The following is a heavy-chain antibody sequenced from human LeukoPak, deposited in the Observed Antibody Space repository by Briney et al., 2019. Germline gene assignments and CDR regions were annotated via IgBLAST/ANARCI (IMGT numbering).Heavy chain of an antibody. Sequence: PGGSLRLSCATSGFTFSSYSMNWVRQAPGKGLEWVSSISSSSNYIDYADSLKGRFTISRDNAKNSLFLQMNSLRAEDTAVYYCARVLRYCSGGNCYSGGLGYMDAWGKGTTVTISS. D-gene: IGHD2-15*01. V-gene: IGHV3-21*04. J-gene: IGHJ6*03. CDR3: ARVLRYCSGGNCYSGGLGYMDA. CDR1: GFTFSSYS. CDR2: ISSSSNYI.